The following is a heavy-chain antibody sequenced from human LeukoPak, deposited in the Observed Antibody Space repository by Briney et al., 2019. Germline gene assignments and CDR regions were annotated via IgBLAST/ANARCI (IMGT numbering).Heavy chain of an antibody. CDR3: AIPLVPAAMGGAEYFQH. Sequence: ASVKVSCKASGYTFTSYGISWVRQAPGQGLEWMGWISAYNGNTNYAQKFQGRVTMTRDTSISTAYMELSRLRSDDTAVYYCAIPLVPAAMGGAEYFQHWGQGTLVTVSS. CDR2: ISAYNGNT. D-gene: IGHD2-2*01. CDR1: GYTFTSYG. V-gene: IGHV1-18*01. J-gene: IGHJ1*01.